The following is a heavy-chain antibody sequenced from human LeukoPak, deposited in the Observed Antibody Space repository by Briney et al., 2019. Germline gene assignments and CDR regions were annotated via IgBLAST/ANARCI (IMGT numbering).Heavy chain of an antibody. D-gene: IGHD1-26*01. V-gene: IGHV1-18*01. CDR2: ISAYNGNT. CDR3: ARGLVTRVGVPAPRCGMDV. Sequence: ASVKVSCKASGYTFTSYGISWVRQAPGQGLEWMGWISAYNGNTNYAQKLQGRVTMTTDTSTSTAYMELRSLRSDDTAVYYCARGLVTRVGVPAPRCGMDVWGQGTTVTVSS. J-gene: IGHJ6*02. CDR1: GYTFTSYG.